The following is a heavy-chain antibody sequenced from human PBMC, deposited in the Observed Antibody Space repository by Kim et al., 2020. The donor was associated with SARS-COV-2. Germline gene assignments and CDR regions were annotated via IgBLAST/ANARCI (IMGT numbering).Heavy chain of an antibody. CDR3: ARSCDY. Sequence: DGSSTNYADSVKGRFTISRDNAKNTLYLQMNTLRSEDTAIYYCARSCDYWGQGTLVTVSS. CDR2: DGSST. V-gene: IGHV3-74*01. D-gene: IGHD3-10*01. J-gene: IGHJ4*02.